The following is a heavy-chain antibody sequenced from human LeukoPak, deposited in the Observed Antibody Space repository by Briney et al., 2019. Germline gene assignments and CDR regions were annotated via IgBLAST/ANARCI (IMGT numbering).Heavy chain of an antibody. CDR1: GGSISTSSYY. Sequence: SETLSLTCTVSGGSISTSSYYWGWIRQPPGKGLEWIGTIYYSGSTHYNPSLKSRVTISVDTSKNQFSLKLSSVTAADTAVYYCASQNAYLFHWYFDLWGRGTLVTVSS. CDR3: ASQNAYLFHWYFDL. J-gene: IGHJ2*01. CDR2: IYYSGST. V-gene: IGHV4-39*07. D-gene: IGHD1-1*01.